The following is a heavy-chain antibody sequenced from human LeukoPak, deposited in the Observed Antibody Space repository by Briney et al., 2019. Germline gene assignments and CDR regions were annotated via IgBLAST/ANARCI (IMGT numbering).Heavy chain of an antibody. CDR2: ISSSSSYI. J-gene: IGHJ4*02. V-gene: IGHV3-21*01. D-gene: IGHD6-19*01. Sequence: GGSLRLSCAASGFTFSSYSMNWVRQAPGKGLEWVSSISSSSSYIYYADSVKGRFTISRDNAKNSLYLQMDSLGAEDTAVYYCARESTAVAADYWGQGTLDTVSS. CDR3: ARESTAVAADY. CDR1: GFTFSSYS.